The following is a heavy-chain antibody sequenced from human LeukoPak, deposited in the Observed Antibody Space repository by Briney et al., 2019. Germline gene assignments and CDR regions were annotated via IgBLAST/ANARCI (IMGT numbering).Heavy chain of an antibody. CDR1: GGSFSGYY. V-gene: IGHV4-34*01. Sequence: SETLSLTCAVYGGSFSGYYWSWIRQPPGKGLEWIGEINHSGSTNYNPSLKSRVTISVDTSKNQFSLKLSSVTAADTAVYYCARVTLSSGWYRWFDPWGQGTLVTVSS. J-gene: IGHJ5*02. CDR3: ARVTLSSGWYRWFDP. CDR2: INHSGST. D-gene: IGHD6-19*01.